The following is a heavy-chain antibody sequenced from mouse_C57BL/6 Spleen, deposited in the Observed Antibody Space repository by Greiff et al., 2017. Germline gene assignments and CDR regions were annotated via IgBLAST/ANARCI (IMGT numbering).Heavy chain of an antibody. V-gene: IGHV14-4*01. CDR3: TTGDYVFAY. Sequence: EVQLQQSGAELVRPGASVKLSCTASGFNIKDDYMHWVKQRPEQGLEWIGWIDPENGDTEYASKFQGKATITADTSSNTAYLQLSSLTSEDTAVYYCTTGDYVFAYWGQGTLVTVSA. D-gene: IGHD2-4*01. J-gene: IGHJ3*01. CDR1: GFNIKDDY. CDR2: IDPENGDT.